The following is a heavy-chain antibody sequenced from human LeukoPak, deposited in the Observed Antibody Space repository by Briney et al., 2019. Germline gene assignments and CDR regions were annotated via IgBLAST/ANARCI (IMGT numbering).Heavy chain of an antibody. J-gene: IGHJ4*02. CDR1: GFTFSSYS. CDR3: ARDGWTMVRGVADY. D-gene: IGHD3-10*01. Sequence: GGSLRLSCAASGFTFSSYSMNWVRQAPGKGLEWVSSISSSSSYIYYADSVKGRFTISRDNAKNSLYLQMNSLRAEDTAVYYCARDGWTMVRGVADYWGQGTLVTVSS. V-gene: IGHV3-21*01. CDR2: ISSSSSYI.